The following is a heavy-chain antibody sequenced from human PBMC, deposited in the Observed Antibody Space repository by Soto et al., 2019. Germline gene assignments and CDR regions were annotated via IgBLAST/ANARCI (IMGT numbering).Heavy chain of an antibody. CDR2: IVVGSGNT. V-gene: IGHV1-58*02. D-gene: IGHD5-18*01. Sequence: SVKVSCKASGFTFTSSAMQWVRQARGQRLEWIGWIVVGSGNTNYAQKFQERVTITRDMSTSTAYMELSSLRSEDTAVYYCAADVPYSYGFYFDYWGQGTLVTVSS. CDR3: AADVPYSYGFYFDY. CDR1: GFTFTSSA. J-gene: IGHJ4*02.